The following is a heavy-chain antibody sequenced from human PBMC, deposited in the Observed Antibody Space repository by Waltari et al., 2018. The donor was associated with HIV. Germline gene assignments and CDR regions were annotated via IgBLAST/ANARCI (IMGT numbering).Heavy chain of an antibody. Sequence: QVRPVPSGAEVKKPGYLVQVSCKASGDPVLTLTVSGVGKAPGQGLEWMGRIIPAMGIAMHTENVQGRVTINADKSTNSAYMEVTGLRSEDSAVYFFAIGRIDDIWSGREKLGGFDPWGQGTLVTVSS. CDR3: AIGRIDDIWSGREKLGGFDP. D-gene: IGHD3-3*01. CDR1: GDPVLTLT. CDR2: IIPAMGIA. V-gene: IGHV1-69*02. J-gene: IGHJ5*02.